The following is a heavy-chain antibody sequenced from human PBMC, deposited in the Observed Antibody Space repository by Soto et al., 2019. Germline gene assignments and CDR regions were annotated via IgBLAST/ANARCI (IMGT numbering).Heavy chain of an antibody. CDR2: IIPIFGTA. J-gene: IGHJ6*02. CDR3: ARGTIVGVGNHYYYYGMDV. D-gene: IGHD3-3*01. CDR1: GGTFSSYA. V-gene: IGHV1-69*13. Sequence: SVKVSCKASGGTFSSYAISWVRQAPGQGLEWMGGIIPIFGTANYAQKFQGRVTITADESTSTAYMELSSLRSEDTAVYYCARGTIVGVGNHYYYYGMDVGGQGTTVTVSS.